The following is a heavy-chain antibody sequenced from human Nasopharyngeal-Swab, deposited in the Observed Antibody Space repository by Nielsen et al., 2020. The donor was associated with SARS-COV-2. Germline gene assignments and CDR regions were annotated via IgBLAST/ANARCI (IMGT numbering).Heavy chain of an antibody. D-gene: IGHD2-15*01. Sequence: WIRQPPGKGLEWVSAISGSGGSTYYADSVKGRFTTSRDNSKNTLYLQMNSLRAEDTAVYYCAKGSRGYCSGGSCYLYYFDYWGQGTLVTVSS. CDR3: AKGSRGYCSGGSCYLYYFDY. CDR2: ISGSGGST. J-gene: IGHJ4*02. V-gene: IGHV3-23*01.